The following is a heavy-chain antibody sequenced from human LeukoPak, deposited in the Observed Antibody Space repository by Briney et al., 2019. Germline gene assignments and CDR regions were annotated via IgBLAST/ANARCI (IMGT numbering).Heavy chain of an antibody. J-gene: IGHJ4*02. CDR3: ARQHPARFRTYYYDSSGYFDY. Sequence: SETLSLTCTVSGYSISSGYYWGWIRQPPGKGLEWIGSIYHSGSTYYNPSLKSRVTISVDTSKNQFSLKLSSVTAADTAVYYCARQHPARFRTYYYDSSGYFDYWGQGTLVTVSS. D-gene: IGHD3-22*01. CDR1: GYSISSGYY. CDR2: IYHSGST. V-gene: IGHV4-38-2*02.